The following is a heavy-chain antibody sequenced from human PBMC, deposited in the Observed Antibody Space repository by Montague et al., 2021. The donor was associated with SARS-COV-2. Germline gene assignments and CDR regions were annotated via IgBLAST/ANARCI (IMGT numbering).Heavy chain of an antibody. Sequence: SETLSLTCAVYGGSFSDCHWTWIRQSPGEGLEWIGQINHCGSTKYNPSLKSRVTISIDTSKKQFSLKLTSVTAADTAVYYRARGAPGYWGQGTLVTVSS. CDR3: ARGAPGY. CDR1: GGSFSDCH. V-gene: IGHV4-34*01. D-gene: IGHD1-1*01. J-gene: IGHJ4*02. CDR2: INHCGST.